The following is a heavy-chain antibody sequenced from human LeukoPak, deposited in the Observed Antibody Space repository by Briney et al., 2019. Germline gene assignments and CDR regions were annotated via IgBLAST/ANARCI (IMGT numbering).Heavy chain of an antibody. CDR1: GGSFSGYY. D-gene: IGHD3-9*01. Sequence: SETLSLTCAVYGGSFSGYYWSWLRQPPGKGLKWIGEINHSGSTNYNPSLKSRVTISVDTSKNQFSLKLSSVTAADTAVYYCARGIRYFDWLTPFDYWGQGTLVTVSS. J-gene: IGHJ4*02. CDR2: INHSGST. CDR3: ARGIRYFDWLTPFDY. V-gene: IGHV4-34*01.